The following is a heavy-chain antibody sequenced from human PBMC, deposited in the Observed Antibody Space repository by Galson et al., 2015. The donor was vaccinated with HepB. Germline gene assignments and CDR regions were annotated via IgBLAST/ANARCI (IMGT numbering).Heavy chain of an antibody. V-gene: IGHV3-53*01. CDR2: IYSGGST. CDR3: AREDTMVRGRYY. J-gene: IGHJ4*02. CDR1: RFTVSSNY. Sequence: SLRLSCAASRFTVSSNYMSWVRQAPGKGLEWVSVIYSGGSTYYADSVKGRFTISRDNSKNTLYLQMNSLRAEDTAVYYCAREDTMVRGRYYWGQGTLVTVSS. D-gene: IGHD3-10*01.